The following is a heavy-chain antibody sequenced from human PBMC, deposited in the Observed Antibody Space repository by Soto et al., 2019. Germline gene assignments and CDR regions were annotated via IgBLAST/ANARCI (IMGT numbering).Heavy chain of an antibody. V-gene: IGHV1-2*02. CDR1: GYNFNGYY. CDR2: MNPNTGGA. CDR3: AKVISTIGSKQWLAQTKHQALDY. D-gene: IGHD6-19*01. J-gene: IGHJ4*02. Sequence: QVNLVQSGAEVKKPGASVKVSCKASGYNFNGYYIHWVRQAPGQGLEWMGWMNPNTGGAKYAQKFKGKGIMHTDTSISTAYLELSSLTTDDTAVYYCAKVISTIGSKQWLAQTKHQALDYLGQGSLVTVSS.